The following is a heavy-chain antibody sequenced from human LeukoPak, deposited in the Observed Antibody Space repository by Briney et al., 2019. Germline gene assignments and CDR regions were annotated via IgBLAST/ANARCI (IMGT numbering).Heavy chain of an antibody. Sequence: ASETLSLTCTVSGGSISSSTYDWGWIRQPPGKGLEWSGAIDYSGNTYYTPSLKSLITISLHTPKNQFSLWLNSLTAADTAVYYCARVTYYYYMDVWGKGTTVTVSS. J-gene: IGHJ6*03. CDR2: IDYSGNT. V-gene: IGHV4-39*01. D-gene: IGHD4-11*01. CDR3: ARVTYYYYMDV. CDR1: GGSISSSTYD.